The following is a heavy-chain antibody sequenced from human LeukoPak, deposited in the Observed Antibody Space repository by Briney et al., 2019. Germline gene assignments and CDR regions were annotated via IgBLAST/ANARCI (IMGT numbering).Heavy chain of an antibody. CDR2: IYYSGST. CDR1: VGSIGSSSYY. V-gene: IGHV4-39*01. J-gene: IGHJ5*02. Sequence: LSDTLSLTCTVSVGSIGSSSYYWGGIRQPPGKVWEWIGSIYYSGSTHYNPSLQRSVTISVATSKTQCSLKLRSVTDADTAVYYSASHVGHYCSGGSCSSANWFDPWGQGTLVTVSS. D-gene: IGHD2-15*01. CDR3: ASHVGHYCSGGSCSSANWFDP.